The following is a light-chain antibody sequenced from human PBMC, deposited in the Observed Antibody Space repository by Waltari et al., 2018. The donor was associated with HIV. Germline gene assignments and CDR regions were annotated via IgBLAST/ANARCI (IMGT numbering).Light chain of an antibody. CDR2: GNN. CDR1: SSNIGAGYD. Sequence: QSVLTQPPSVSGAPGQRVTISCTGSSSNIGAGYDVHWSQQLPGTPPKLLIYGNNNRPSGVPDRFSGSKSGTSASLAITGLQAEDEADYYCQSYDSSLSAFVFGTGTKVTVL. V-gene: IGLV1-40*01. J-gene: IGLJ1*01. CDR3: QSYDSSLSAFV.